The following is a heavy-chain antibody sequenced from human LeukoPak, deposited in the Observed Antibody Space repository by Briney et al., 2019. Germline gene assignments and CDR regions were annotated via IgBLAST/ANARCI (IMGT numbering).Heavy chain of an antibody. J-gene: IGHJ4*02. CDR1: GGSFSNYY. CDR2: IYYSGST. CDR3: ARVSSGYYYVYDY. V-gene: IGHV4-59*01. D-gene: IGHD3-22*01. Sequence: SETLSLTCSVSGGSFSNYYRSWIRQPPGKGLEWIGYIYYSGSTNYNPSLKSRVTISVDTSKNQFSLKLSSVTAADTAVYYCARVSSGYYYVYDYWGQGTLVTVSS.